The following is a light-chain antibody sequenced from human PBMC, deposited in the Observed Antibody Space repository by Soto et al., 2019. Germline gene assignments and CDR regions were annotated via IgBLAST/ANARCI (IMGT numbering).Light chain of an antibody. J-gene: IGLJ1*01. CDR1: SSDVGGYNY. V-gene: IGLV2-8*01. CDR3: SSKSGTNYHYV. CDR2: EVS. Sequence: QSVLTQPPSASGSFGQSVTISCTGTSSDVGGYNYVSWYQQHPGKAPKLMIYEVSERPSGVPDRFSGSKSGNTASLTVSGLQADDEADYYCSSKSGTNYHYVFGTGTKVTVL.